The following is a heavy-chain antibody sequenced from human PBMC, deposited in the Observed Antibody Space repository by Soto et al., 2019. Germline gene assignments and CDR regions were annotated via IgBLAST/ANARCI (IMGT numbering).Heavy chain of an antibody. CDR3: ARGDSTDCSNGVCSFFYNHDMDV. J-gene: IGHJ6*02. CDR1: GYSXTDYH. Sequence: QVQLVQSGAEVKKPGASVKVSCKASGYSXTDYHIHXXRXXPGQXXXWLGRXXPKSGGTSTAQKFQGWVTMTTDTSISTASMELTRLTSDDTAIYSCARGDSTDCSNGVCSFFYNHDMDVWGQGTTVTVSS. V-gene: IGHV1-2*04. D-gene: IGHD2-8*01. CDR2: XXPKSGGT.